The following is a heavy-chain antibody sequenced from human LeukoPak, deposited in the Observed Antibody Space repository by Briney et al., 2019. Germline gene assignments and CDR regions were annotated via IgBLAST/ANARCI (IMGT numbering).Heavy chain of an antibody. D-gene: IGHD6-13*01. Sequence: PSETLSLTCAVYGGSFSGYYWSWIRQPPGKWLEWIGEINHSGSTNYNPSLKSRVTISVDTSKNQFSLKLSSVTAADTAVYYCARRYSSSWYARGYFDYWGQGTLVTVSS. V-gene: IGHV4-34*01. J-gene: IGHJ4*02. CDR1: GGSFSGYY. CDR3: ARRYSSSWYARGYFDY. CDR2: INHSGST.